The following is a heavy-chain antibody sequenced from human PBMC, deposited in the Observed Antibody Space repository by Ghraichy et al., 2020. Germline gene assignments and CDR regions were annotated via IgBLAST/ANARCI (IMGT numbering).Heavy chain of an antibody. V-gene: IGHV3-23*01. Sequence: GGSLRLSCAASGFTFSNYAMHWVRQAPGEGLQWVSVVSNDGRTTFYADSVKGRFTISRDNSKNTLYLQMNSLRVEDTAVYYCARAPPYSFYVGDFWGQGTLLTVSP. CDR1: GFTFSNYA. CDR3: ARAPPYSFYVGDF. D-gene: IGHD5/OR15-5a*01. J-gene: IGHJ4*02. CDR2: VSNDGRTT.